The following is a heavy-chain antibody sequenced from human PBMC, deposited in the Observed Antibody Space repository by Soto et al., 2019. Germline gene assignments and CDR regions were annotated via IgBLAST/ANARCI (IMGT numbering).Heavy chain of an antibody. CDR3: AKDKRAARGWFDH. CDR2: ISYDGSNK. CDR1: GFTFSSYG. Sequence: QVQLVESGGGVVQPGRSLRLSCAASGFTFSSYGMHWVRQAPGKGLEWVAVISYDGSNKYYADSVKGRFTISRDNSKNTLYLQMNCLRAEDTALYYCAKDKRAARGWFDHWGQGTLVTVSS. D-gene: IGHD6-6*01. V-gene: IGHV3-30*18. J-gene: IGHJ5*02.